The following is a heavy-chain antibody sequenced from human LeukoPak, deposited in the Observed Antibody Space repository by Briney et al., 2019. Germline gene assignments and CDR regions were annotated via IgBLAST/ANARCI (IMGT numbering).Heavy chain of an antibody. Sequence: GGTLRLSCAASGFTFSSYSMNWVRHAPEKGLEWVSYISSSSSTIYYADSVKGRFPISRDNVKNSLYLQMTSLRDEDTAVYYCARGVILPDYWGQGTLVTVSS. CDR1: GFTFSSYS. CDR3: ARGVILPDY. D-gene: IGHD2/OR15-2a*01. V-gene: IGHV3-48*02. J-gene: IGHJ4*02. CDR2: ISSSSSTI.